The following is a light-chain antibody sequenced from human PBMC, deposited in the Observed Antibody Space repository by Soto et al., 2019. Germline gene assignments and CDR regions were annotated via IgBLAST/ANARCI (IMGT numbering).Light chain of an antibody. V-gene: IGKV3-11*01. CDR3: QQRSNWPLT. J-gene: IGKJ4*01. CDR2: DAS. CDR1: QSVSTY. Sequence: EIVLTQSPATLSMSPGERATLSCRASQSVSTYLAWYHQKPGQAPRLLIYDASNRATGIPARFSGSASGTACTLTISSLEPEDFAVYYCQQRSNWPLTFGGGTKVEIK.